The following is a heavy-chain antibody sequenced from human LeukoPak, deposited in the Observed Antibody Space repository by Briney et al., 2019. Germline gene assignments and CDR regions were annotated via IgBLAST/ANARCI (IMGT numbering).Heavy chain of an antibody. V-gene: IGHV1-3*03. J-gene: IGHJ4*02. D-gene: IGHD6-19*01. CDR2: INAGNGNT. CDR1: GYTFTSYA. CDR3: ARDKSLRGWYFDY. Sequence: EASVKVSCKASGYTFTSYAMHWVRQAPGQRLEWMGWINAGNGNTKYSQEFQGRVTITRDTSASTAYMELSSLRSEDMAVYYCARDKSLRGWYFDYWGQGTLVTVSS.